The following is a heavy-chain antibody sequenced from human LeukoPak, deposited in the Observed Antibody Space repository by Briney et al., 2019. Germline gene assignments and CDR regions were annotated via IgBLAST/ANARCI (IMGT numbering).Heavy chain of an antibody. D-gene: IGHD5-12*01. J-gene: IGHJ5*02. CDR2: ISGSGGST. Sequence: PGGSLRLSCAASGFTLSSYAMSWVRQAPGKGLEWVSAISGSGGSTYYADSVKGRFTISRDNSKNTLYLQMNSLRAEDTAVYYCAKSGVATIKRGNWFDPWGQGTLVTVSS. V-gene: IGHV3-23*01. CDR1: GFTLSSYA. CDR3: AKSGVATIKRGNWFDP.